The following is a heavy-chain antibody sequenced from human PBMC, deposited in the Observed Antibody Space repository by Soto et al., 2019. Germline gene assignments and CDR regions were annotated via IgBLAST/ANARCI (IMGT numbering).Heavy chain of an antibody. CDR2: IYPGDSDT. V-gene: IGHV5-51*01. CDR1: GYSFTNYW. Sequence: GESLKIPCKGSGYSFTNYWGGCVRQMPGKGLEWMGIIYPGDSDTRYSTSFQGQVTISGDSTSSAAYLQWSSLKASDTAMYYCARQKIDCWTCYYRYYGMDVWGQGTTVTVSS. CDR3: ARQKIDCWTCYYRYYGMDV. D-gene: IGHD3-3*01. J-gene: IGHJ6*02.